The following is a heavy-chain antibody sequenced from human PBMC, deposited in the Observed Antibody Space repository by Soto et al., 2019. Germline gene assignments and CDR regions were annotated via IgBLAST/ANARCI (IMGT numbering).Heavy chain of an antibody. CDR1: GFTFSNYG. J-gene: IGHJ4*02. Sequence: QVQLVESGGGVVQPGTSLRLSCAASGFTFSNYGMLWVRQAPGKGLDCVASISSDGSSKYYADSVKGRFTISRDNSKNTLNLEMNSLRVEDTAVYYCAKVVEQQLVRCGLDCWGQGTLVTVSS. CDR3: AKVVEQQLVRCGLDC. D-gene: IGHD6-13*01. V-gene: IGHV3-30*18. CDR2: ISSDGSSK.